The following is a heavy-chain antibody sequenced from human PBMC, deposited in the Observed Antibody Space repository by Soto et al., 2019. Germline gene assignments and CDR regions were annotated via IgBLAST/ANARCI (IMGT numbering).Heavy chain of an antibody. D-gene: IGHD1-26*01. V-gene: IGHV1-18*01. J-gene: IGHJ4*02. CDR1: GYTFTSYG. Sequence: XSVKVSCKASGYTFTSYGISWVRQAPGQGLEWMGWISAYNGNTNYSQKLQGRVTMTTDTSTSTAYMELRSLRSDDTAVYYCAREPSGSYFGRRYYFDYWGQGTLVTVSS. CDR3: AREPSGSYFGRRYYFDY. CDR2: ISAYNGNT.